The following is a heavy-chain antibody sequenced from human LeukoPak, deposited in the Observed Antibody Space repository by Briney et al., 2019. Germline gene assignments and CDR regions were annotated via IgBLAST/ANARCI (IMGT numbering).Heavy chain of an antibody. Sequence: SETLSLTCTVSGGSISSANHVWSWVRQSPGEGLEWIGYIHYDGRAHYNPSLKSRVSMSLDMSKNQFFLSLSSVTAADTAIYYCAREVITPGDSDGFDLWGQGTMVSVSS. CDR3: AREVITPGDSDGFDL. J-gene: IGHJ3*01. V-gene: IGHV4-30-4*08. CDR2: IHYDGRA. D-gene: IGHD2-2*01. CDR1: GGSISSANHV.